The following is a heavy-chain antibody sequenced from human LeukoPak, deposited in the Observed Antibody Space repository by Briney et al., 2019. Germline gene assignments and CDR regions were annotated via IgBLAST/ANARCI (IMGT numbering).Heavy chain of an antibody. Sequence: GGSLRLSCAASGFTFSSYGMHWVRQAPGKGLERVAVIWYDGSNKYYADSVKGRFTISRDNSKNTLYLQMISLSAEDTAVYYCARPKYSSGWYPDYWGQGTLVTVSS. CDR1: GFTFSSYG. J-gene: IGHJ4*02. V-gene: IGHV3-33*01. CDR3: ARPKYSSGWYPDY. CDR2: IWYDGSNK. D-gene: IGHD6-19*01.